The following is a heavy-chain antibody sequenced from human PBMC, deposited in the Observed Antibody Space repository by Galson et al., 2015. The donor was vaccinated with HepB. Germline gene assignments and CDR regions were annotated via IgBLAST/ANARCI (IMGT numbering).Heavy chain of an antibody. V-gene: IGHV3-30-3*01. CDR1: GFTFSRFA. Sequence: SLRLSCAASGFTFSRFAMHWVRQVPGKGLEWVAVISYDGSNRYYADSVKGRFTISRDNSKNTMYLQMNSLRAEDTAVYYCATLDYYDSSGGTGVFDMWGQGTMVTVSS. D-gene: IGHD3-22*01. CDR3: ATLDYYDSSGGTGVFDM. J-gene: IGHJ3*02. CDR2: ISYDGSNR.